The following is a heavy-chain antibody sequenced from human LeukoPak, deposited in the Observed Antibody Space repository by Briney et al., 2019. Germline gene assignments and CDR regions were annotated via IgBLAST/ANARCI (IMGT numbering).Heavy chain of an antibody. D-gene: IGHD3-9*01. CDR2: ISSSGNTI. CDR3: AKWGDYDILTGYYVSDF. J-gene: IGHJ4*02. Sequence: PGGSLRLSCVASGFTFSDYYMSWIRQAPGKGLEWASYISSSGNTIYYADSVKGRFTISRDNSKNTLYVEMNTLRAEDTAVYYCAKWGDYDILTGYYVSDFWGQGTLVTVSS. V-gene: IGHV3-11*01. CDR1: GFTFSDYY.